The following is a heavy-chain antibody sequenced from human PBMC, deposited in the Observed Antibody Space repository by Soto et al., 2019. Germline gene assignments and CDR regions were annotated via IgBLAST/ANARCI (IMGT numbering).Heavy chain of an antibody. D-gene: IGHD3-16*01. CDR3: AKVISDRLPEYYYYGMDV. V-gene: IGHV3-23*01. CDR2: ISGSGGST. J-gene: IGHJ6*02. CDR1: GFTFSSYA. Sequence: EVQLLESGGGLVQPGGSLRLSCAASGFTFSSYAMSWVRQAPGKGLEWVSAISGSGGSTYYADSVKGRFTISRDNSKNTLYLQLNSLRAEDTAVDYCAKVISDRLPEYYYYGMDVWGQGTTVTVSS.